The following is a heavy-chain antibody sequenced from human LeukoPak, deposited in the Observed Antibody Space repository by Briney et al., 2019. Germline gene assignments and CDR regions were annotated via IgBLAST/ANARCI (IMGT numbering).Heavy chain of an antibody. V-gene: IGHV4-34*01. CDR3: ARGIYYGGRSQFIWLDL. CDR1: GGAFRGFY. Sequence: SSETLSLTCAVYGGAFRGFYWSWIRQSPGKGLEWIGEIIHSGSTNYNPSLKSRVSISVDTSKNQVALKLSSVTAADTAVYYCARGIYYGGRSQFIWLDLWGQGTLVTVSS. CDR2: IIHSGST. J-gene: IGHJ5*02. D-gene: IGHD4-23*01.